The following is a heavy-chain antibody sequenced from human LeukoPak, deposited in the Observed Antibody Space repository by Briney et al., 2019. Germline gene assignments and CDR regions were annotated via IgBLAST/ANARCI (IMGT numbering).Heavy chain of an antibody. Sequence: PGGSLRLSCAASGFTFSSYAMHWVRQAPGKGLEWVAVISYDGSNKYYADSVKGRFTISGDNSKNTLYLQMNSLRAEDTAVYYCARTSSGWYYFDYWGQGTLVTVSS. CDR3: ARTSSGWYYFDY. CDR2: ISYDGSNK. D-gene: IGHD6-19*01. V-gene: IGHV3-30-3*01. CDR1: GFTFSSYA. J-gene: IGHJ4*02.